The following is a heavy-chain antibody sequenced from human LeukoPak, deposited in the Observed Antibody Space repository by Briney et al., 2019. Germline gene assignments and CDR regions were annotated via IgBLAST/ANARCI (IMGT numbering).Heavy chain of an antibody. CDR1: GFTVSSNY. J-gene: IGHJ4*02. Sequence: GGSLRLSCAASGFTVSSNYMSWVRQAPGKGLEWVSVIYSGGSTYYADSGKGRFTISRDNSKNTLYLQMNSLRADDMAVYYCATSLRGPAAFYFDYWGQGTLVTVSS. D-gene: IGHD1-14*01. V-gene: IGHV3-66*01. CDR2: IYSGGST. CDR3: ATSLRGPAAFYFDY.